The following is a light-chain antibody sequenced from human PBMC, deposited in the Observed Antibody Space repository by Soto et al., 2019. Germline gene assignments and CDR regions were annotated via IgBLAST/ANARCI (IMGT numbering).Light chain of an antibody. CDR2: AAS. Sequence: DIQMGQWPSSLSAWVGERGTITCRASQSISSHLNWYQQKPGKAPKLLIYAASSLQSGVPSRFSGSGSATDFTLTISSLQPEDFATYYCQQSYSTPQTFGQGTKVDIK. CDR3: QQSYSTPQT. J-gene: IGKJ1*01. V-gene: IGKV1-39*01. CDR1: QSISSH.